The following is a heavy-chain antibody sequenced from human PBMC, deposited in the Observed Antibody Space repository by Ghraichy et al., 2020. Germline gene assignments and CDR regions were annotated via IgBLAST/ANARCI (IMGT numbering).Heavy chain of an antibody. J-gene: IGHJ6*02. CDR2: ISGSGGST. CDR1: GFTFSSYA. V-gene: IGHV3-23*01. D-gene: IGHD6-19*01. Sequence: GGSLRLSCAASGFTFSSYAMSWVRQAPGKGLEWVSAISGSGGSTYYADSVKGRFTISRDNSKNTLYLQMNSLRAEDTAVYYCATPIQGGSSGWYGGFGYYYYGMDVWGQGTTVTVSS. CDR3: ATPIQGGSSGWYGGFGYYYYGMDV.